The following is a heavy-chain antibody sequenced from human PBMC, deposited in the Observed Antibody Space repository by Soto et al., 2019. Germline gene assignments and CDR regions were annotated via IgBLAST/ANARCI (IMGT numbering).Heavy chain of an antibody. V-gene: IGHV4-39*07. J-gene: IGHJ5*02. D-gene: IGHD3-9*01. Sequence: SETLSLTCTVSGGSISSSSYYWGWIRQPPGKGLEWIGSIYYSGSTYYNPSLKSRVTISVDTSKNQFSPKLSSVTAADTAVYYCARALYDILTETNWFDPWGQGTLVTVSS. CDR3: ARALYDILTETNWFDP. CDR2: IYYSGST. CDR1: GGSISSSSYY.